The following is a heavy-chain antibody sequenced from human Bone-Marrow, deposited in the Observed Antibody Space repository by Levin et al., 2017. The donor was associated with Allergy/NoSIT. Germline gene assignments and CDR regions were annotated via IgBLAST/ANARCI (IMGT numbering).Heavy chain of an antibody. D-gene: IGHD4-17*01. CDR3: AREGGDYGGGAFNM. CDR2: IYYRGST. Sequence: SETLSLTCTMSGGSVSSADHYWSWIRQPPGKGLEWIGNIYYRGSTNYNPSLKSRVTISVDTSRNQFSLRLNAVTTADTAVYYCAREGGDYGGGAFNMWGQGTMAIVSS. J-gene: IGHJ3*02. CDR1: GGSVSSADHY. V-gene: IGHV4-61*08.